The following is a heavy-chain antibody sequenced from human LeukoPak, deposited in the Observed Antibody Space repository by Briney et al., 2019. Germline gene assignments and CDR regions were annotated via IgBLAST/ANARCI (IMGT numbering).Heavy chain of an antibody. D-gene: IGHD5-12*01. CDR1: GSSFTSYW. V-gene: IGHV5-51*01. Sequence: GASLQISCKGSGSSFTSYWIGWVRQLPGKGLEWMGIIYPGDSDTRYSPSFQGQVTVSADKSISTAYLQWSSLKASDTAMYYCARHSYSLHQDYYYYYMDVWGKGTTVTVSS. J-gene: IGHJ6*03. CDR3: ARHSYSLHQDYYYYYMDV. CDR2: IYPGDSDT.